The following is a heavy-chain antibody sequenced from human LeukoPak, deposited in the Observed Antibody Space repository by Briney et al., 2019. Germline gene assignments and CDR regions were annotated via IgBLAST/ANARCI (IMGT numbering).Heavy chain of an antibody. CDR3: AKDRGDHYDILTGYPGDYYYGMDV. Sequence: GGSLRLSCAASGFTFSGSAMSWVRQAPGEGLEWVSLISYSGANSYYTDSVRGRFTISRDNSKNTLYLQMNSLRAEDTAVYYCAKDRGDHYDILTGYPGDYYYGMDVWGQGTTVTVSS. D-gene: IGHD3-9*01. V-gene: IGHV3-23*01. J-gene: IGHJ6*02. CDR2: ISYSGANS. CDR1: GFTFSGSA.